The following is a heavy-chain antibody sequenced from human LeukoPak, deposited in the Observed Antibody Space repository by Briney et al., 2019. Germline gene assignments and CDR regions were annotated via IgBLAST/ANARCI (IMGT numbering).Heavy chain of an antibody. CDR2: ISYGGDI. Sequence: GGSLRLSCVASGFAFSTYGMHWVRQAPGKGLEWLAIISYGGDILYTDSVKGRFTISRDNSENTLFLQMNSLTTEDTAVYYCARDWGSSGWYNWFDPWGQGTLVTVSS. CDR1: GFAFSTYG. CDR3: ARDWGSSGWYNWFDP. V-gene: IGHV3-30*03. J-gene: IGHJ5*02. D-gene: IGHD6-19*01.